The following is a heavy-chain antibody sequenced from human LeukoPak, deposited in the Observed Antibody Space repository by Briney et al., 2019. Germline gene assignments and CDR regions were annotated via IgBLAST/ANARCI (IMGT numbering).Heavy chain of an antibody. Sequence: SQTLSLTRTVSGGSISSSSYYWGWIRQPPGKGLEWIGSIYYSGSTYYNPSLKSRVTISVDTSKNQFSLKLSSVTAADTAVYYCARHSLAGFGDLLWGQGTLVTVSS. CDR3: ARHSLAGFGDLL. D-gene: IGHD3-10*01. CDR2: IYYSGST. CDR1: GGSISSSSYY. V-gene: IGHV4-39*01. J-gene: IGHJ4*02.